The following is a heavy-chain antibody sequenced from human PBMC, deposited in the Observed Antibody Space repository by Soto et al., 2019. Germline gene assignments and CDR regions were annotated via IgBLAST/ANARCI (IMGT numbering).Heavy chain of an antibody. Sequence: KXESSVKVSCKAPGGTFSTYXISWVRQAPGQGLEWMGGIIPMFGTANYAQRFQDRVTITADESTNTVYMELSSLRSEDTAVYFCASGIQLWLRRINNGYSGWGQGTLVTVSS. D-gene: IGHD5-18*01. CDR1: GGTFSTYX. J-gene: IGHJ4*02. CDR3: ASGIQLWLRRINNGYSG. V-gene: IGHV1-69*01. CDR2: IIPMFGTA.